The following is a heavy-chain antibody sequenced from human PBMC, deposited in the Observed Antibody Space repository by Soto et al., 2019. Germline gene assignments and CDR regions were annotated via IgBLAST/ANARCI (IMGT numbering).Heavy chain of an antibody. CDR2: IDGSGNT. Sequence: QVQLQQWGAGLLKPSENLSLTCAVHSASLSGYYWSWIRQSPGTGLEWIGEIDGSGNTNYSPSLRSRVAMSVDTSKDHFSLNPHSVSAAYTAAYYCVGARGRLVGLDYWGQGTRVTVSS. CDR1: SASLSGYY. J-gene: IGHJ4*02. V-gene: IGHV4-34*01. D-gene: IGHD1-26*01. CDR3: VGARGRLVGLDY.